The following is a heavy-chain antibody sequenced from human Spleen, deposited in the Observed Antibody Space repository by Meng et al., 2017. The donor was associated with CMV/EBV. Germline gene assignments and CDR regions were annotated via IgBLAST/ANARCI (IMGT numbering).Heavy chain of an antibody. Sequence: GFTFSSYAMHGIVQAAGKGVEWVAVESYGGSNKYYTDSVKGRFTISRDNSKNTLYLQMNSLRGEDTAVYYCAKNSNGIAAAGTFDYWGQGTLVTVSS. D-gene: IGHD6-13*01. CDR2: ESYGGSNK. CDR3: AKNSNGIAAAGTFDY. CDR1: GFTFSSYA. J-gene: IGHJ4*02. V-gene: IGHV3-30-3*02.